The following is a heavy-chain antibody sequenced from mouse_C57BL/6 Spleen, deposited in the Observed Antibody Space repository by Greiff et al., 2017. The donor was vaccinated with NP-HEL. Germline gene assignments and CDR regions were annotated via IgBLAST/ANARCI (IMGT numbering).Heavy chain of an antibody. CDR1: GYTFTSYW. CDR2: IHPSDSDT. D-gene: IGHD2-1*01. CDR3: AIGILSTMVYYYAMDY. Sequence: QVQLQQPGAELVKPGASVKVSCKASGYTFTSYWMHWVKQRPGQGLEWIGRIHPSDSDTNYNQKFKGKATLTVDKSSSTAYMQLSSLTSEDSAVYYCAIGILSTMVYYYAMDYWGQGTSVTVSS. J-gene: IGHJ4*01. V-gene: IGHV1-74*01.